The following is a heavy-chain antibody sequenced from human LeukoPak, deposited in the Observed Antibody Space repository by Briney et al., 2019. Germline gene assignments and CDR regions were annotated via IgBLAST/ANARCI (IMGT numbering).Heavy chain of an antibody. CDR1: GYSISSGYY. D-gene: IGHD6-19*01. CDR2: IYHSGST. CDR3: AILRSSGWYYLDY. V-gene: IGHV4-38-2*02. Sequence: PSETLSLTCTVSGYSISSGYYWGWIRPPPGKGLEWIGSIYHSGSTYYNPSLKSRVTISVDTSKNQFSLKLSSVTAADTAVYYCAILRSSGWYYLDYWGQGTLVTVSS. J-gene: IGHJ4*02.